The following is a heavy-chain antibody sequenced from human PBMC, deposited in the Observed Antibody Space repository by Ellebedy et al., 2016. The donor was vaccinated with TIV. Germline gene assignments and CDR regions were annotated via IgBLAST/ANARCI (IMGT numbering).Heavy chain of an antibody. Sequence: GESLKISCAASGFTFSSYSMNWVRQTPGKGLEWVSYISSSTTTISYADSAKGRFTISSDNAKNTLYLQMNSLRVEDTGVYYCARAGSYLSEAVFYWGQGTLVTVSS. CDR2: ISSSTTTI. CDR3: ARAGSYLSEAVFY. V-gene: IGHV3-48*04. D-gene: IGHD3-10*01. J-gene: IGHJ4*02. CDR1: GFTFSSYS.